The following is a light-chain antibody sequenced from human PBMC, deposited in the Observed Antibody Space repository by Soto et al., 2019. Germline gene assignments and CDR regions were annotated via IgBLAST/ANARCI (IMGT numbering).Light chain of an antibody. Sequence: EIVLTQSPATLSLSPGERATLSCRASQSVSSYLAWYQQKPGQAPRLLIYDASNRATGIPARFSGSGSGTDFTLTISSLQSEDFAVYYCQQYNNWPQTFGQGTKVDI. V-gene: IGKV3-11*01. J-gene: IGKJ1*01. CDR3: QQYNNWPQT. CDR2: DAS. CDR1: QSVSSY.